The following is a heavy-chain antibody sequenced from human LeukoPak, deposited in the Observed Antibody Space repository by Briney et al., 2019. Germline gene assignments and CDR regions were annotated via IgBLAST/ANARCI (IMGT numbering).Heavy chain of an antibody. V-gene: IGHV3-21*01. J-gene: IGHJ4*02. CDR2: ISSSSTHL. CDR1: GFTFSSYS. CDR3: ARDLIVEGTAILGY. Sequence: PGGSLRLSCAASGFTFSSYSMNWVRQAPGKGLEWVSSISSSSTHLYHADSVKGRFAISRDNAKNSLYLQMNSLRAEDTAVYHCARDLIVEGTAILGYWGQGTLVTVSS. D-gene: IGHD1-26*01.